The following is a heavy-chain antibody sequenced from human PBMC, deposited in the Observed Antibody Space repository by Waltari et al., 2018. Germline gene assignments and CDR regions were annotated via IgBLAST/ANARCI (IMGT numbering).Heavy chain of an antibody. D-gene: IGHD3-10*01. CDR1: GSSISSGYY. J-gene: IGHJ4*02. Sequence: QVQLQESGPGLVKPSETLSLTCAVSGSSISSGYYGGWIRQPPGKGLEWIGSIYHSGSTYYNPSLKSRVTISVDTSKNQFSLKLSSVTAADTAVYYCASQAYSSGSYFDYWGQGTLVTVSS. CDR3: ASQAYSSGSYFDY. CDR2: IYHSGST. V-gene: IGHV4-38-2*01.